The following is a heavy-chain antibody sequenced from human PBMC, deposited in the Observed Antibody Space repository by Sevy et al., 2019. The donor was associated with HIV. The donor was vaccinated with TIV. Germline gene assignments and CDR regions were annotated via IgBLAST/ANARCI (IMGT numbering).Heavy chain of an antibody. CDR3: VRANRGTYPSRGYFDY. CDR1: GYTFTSYA. Sequence: ASVKVSCKASGYTFTSYAFHWVRQAPGQGLEWMGWIDAGNGNTKYSQKFQGRVTLTRETSASTAYMELSSLRSEDTGVYYCVRANRGTYPSRGYFDYWGQGTLVSASS. CDR2: IDAGNGNT. D-gene: IGHD1-26*01. J-gene: IGHJ4*02. V-gene: IGHV1-3*01.